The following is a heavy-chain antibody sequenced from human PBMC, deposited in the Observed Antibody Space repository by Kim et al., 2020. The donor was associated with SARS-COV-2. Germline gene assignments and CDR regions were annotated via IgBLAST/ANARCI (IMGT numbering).Heavy chain of an antibody. CDR1: GYTFTTYV. CDR3: ARGAQNEQWLVLKGDY. CDR2: INTNTGNP. J-gene: IGHJ4*02. Sequence: ASVKVSCKASGYTFTTYVMNWVRQAPGQGLEWMGWINTNTGNPTYAQGFIGRFVFSLDSSVSTAYLQISSLEAEDTAVYYCARGAQNEQWLVLKGDYWGQGTQVTVSS. V-gene: IGHV7-4-1*02. D-gene: IGHD6-19*01.